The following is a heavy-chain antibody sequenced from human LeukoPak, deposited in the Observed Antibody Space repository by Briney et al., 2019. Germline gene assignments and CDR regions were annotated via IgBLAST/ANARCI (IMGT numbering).Heavy chain of an antibody. Sequence: PGGSLRLSCAASEFTVSSNYMNWVRQAPGKGLEWVSAIYTGGDTYYADSVKGRFTISRDNSKNTLYLQMNSLRAEDTAVYYCARNPIVGATWRRYWGQGTLVTVSS. D-gene: IGHD1-26*01. CDR3: ARNPIVGATWRRY. J-gene: IGHJ4*02. CDR1: EFTVSSNY. CDR2: IYTGGDT. V-gene: IGHV3-53*01.